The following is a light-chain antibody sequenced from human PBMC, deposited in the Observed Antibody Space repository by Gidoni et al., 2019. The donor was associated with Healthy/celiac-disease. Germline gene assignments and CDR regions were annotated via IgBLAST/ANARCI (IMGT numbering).Light chain of an antibody. Sequence: EIVLTQSPGTLSLSPGERATFYCRASQSVSSSYLAWYQQKPGQAPRLLIYDASSRATGIPDRFSGSGSGTDFTLTISRLEPEDFAVYYCQQYGSSQTFXQXTKVEIK. CDR1: QSVSSSY. V-gene: IGKV3-20*01. J-gene: IGKJ1*01. CDR2: DAS. CDR3: QQYGSSQT.